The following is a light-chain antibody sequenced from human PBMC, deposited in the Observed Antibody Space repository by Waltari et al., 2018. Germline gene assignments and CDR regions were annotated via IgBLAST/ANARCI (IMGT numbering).Light chain of an antibody. J-gene: IGLJ3*02. CDR3: CSYTDIYTHWV. CDR2: DVT. Sequence: QSALTHPRSVSGSPGQSVTISCTGISTDVGDYNFISWYQQHPGKAPKPMIYDVTKRPSGVPERLSGSRSGNTASLTISGLQAEDEADYYCCSYTDIYTHWVFGGGTKLTVL. V-gene: IGLV2-11*01. CDR1: STDVGDYNF.